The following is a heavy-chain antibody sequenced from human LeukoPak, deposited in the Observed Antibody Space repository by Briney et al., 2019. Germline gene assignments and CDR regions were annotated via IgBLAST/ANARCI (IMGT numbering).Heavy chain of an antibody. D-gene: IGHD2-15*01. CDR3: ARDGGFCSGGFCYRLFDP. CDR2: ISDSSITM. CDR1: GFTFSNHN. Sequence: GGSLRLSRAASGFTFSNHNMVWVRQPPGKGLEWISYISDSSITMYYADSVKGRFTISRDNAKNSLFLQMNSLRGEDTAVYYCARDGGFCSGGFCYRLFDPWGQGTLVTVSS. V-gene: IGHV3-48*04. J-gene: IGHJ5*02.